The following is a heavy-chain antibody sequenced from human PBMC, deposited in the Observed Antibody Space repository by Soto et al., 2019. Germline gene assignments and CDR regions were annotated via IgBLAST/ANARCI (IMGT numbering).Heavy chain of an antibody. V-gene: IGHV4-59*12. Sequence: SETLSLTCTVSGGSITTYYWGWIRQPPGKGPEWIGYIYYSGSTNYNPSLKSRLTISVDTSKNQFSLKLSSVTAADTAVYYCAREGYCSGGSCYPHGYGDHYYYYYMDVWGKGTTVTVSS. J-gene: IGHJ6*03. CDR2: IYYSGST. CDR3: AREGYCSGGSCYPHGYGDHYYYYYMDV. CDR1: GGSITTYY. D-gene: IGHD2-15*01.